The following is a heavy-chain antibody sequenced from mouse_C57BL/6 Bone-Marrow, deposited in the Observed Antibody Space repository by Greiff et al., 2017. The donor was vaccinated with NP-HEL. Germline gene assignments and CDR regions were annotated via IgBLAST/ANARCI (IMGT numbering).Heavy chain of an antibody. D-gene: IGHD1-1*01. V-gene: IGHV14-4*01. CDR1: GFNIKDDY. Sequence: DVQLQESGAELVRPGASVKLSCTASGFNIKDDYMHWVKQRPEQGLEWIGWIDPENGDTEYASKFQGKATITADTSSNTAYLQLSSLTSEDTAVYYCTSFYGSSTPFAYWGQGTLVTVSA. J-gene: IGHJ3*01. CDR2: IDPENGDT. CDR3: TSFYGSSTPFAY.